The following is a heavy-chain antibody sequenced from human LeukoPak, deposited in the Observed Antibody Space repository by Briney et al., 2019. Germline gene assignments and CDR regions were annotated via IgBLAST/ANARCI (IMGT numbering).Heavy chain of an antibody. CDR3: AKDQGVYSSSGYEFDY. CDR2: IWYDGSKK. D-gene: IGHD6-13*01. J-gene: IGHJ4*02. Sequence: GESLRLSCAASGFTFSSYGMHWVRQAPGKGLEWVAVIWYDGSKKYYADSVKGRFTISRDNSKNTLYLQMNSLRAEDTAVYYCAKDQGVYSSSGYEFDYWGQGTLVTVSS. CDR1: GFTFSSYG. V-gene: IGHV3-33*03.